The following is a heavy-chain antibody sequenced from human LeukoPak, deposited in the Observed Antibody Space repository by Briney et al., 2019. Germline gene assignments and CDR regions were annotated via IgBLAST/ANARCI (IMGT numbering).Heavy chain of an antibody. V-gene: IGHV3-48*01. CDR3: TTSRHSSSWYYDDY. CDR1: GFTFSGNS. CDR2: ISASSTII. J-gene: IGHJ4*02. D-gene: IGHD6-13*01. Sequence: GGSLRLSCVGSGFTFSGNSMNWVRQAPGRGVEWVSHISASSTIIHYADSVKGRVTISRDNAKNSVFLQMNRLRVEDTAVYYCTTSRHSSSWYYDDYWGQGILVTVS.